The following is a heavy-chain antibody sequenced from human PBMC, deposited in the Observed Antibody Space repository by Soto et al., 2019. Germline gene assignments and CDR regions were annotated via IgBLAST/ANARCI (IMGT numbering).Heavy chain of an antibody. CDR3: SSDGAAGDAFDI. V-gene: IGHV1-69*02. D-gene: IGHD6-13*01. CDR2: IIPILGIA. CDR1: GGTFSSYT. J-gene: IGHJ3*02. Sequence: QVQLVQSGAEVKKPGSSVKVSCKASGGTFSSYTISWVRQAPGQGLEWMGRIIPILGIANYAQKFQGRVTITADNSTSTAYMELSSLRSEDTAVYYCSSDGAAGDAFDIWGQGTMVTVSS.